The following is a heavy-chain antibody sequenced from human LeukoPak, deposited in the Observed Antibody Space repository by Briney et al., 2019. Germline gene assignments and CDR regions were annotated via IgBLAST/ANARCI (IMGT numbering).Heavy chain of an antibody. J-gene: IGHJ4*02. Sequence: PGGSLRLSCAASGFTFSSYSMNWVRQAPGKGLEWVSSISSSSSYIYYADSVKGRFTISRDNAKNSLYLQMNSLRAEDTAVYYCARDRGTTGLFDYWGQGTLVTVSS. D-gene: IGHD1-1*01. CDR3: ARDRGTTGLFDY. CDR1: GFTFSSYS. CDR2: ISSSSSYI. V-gene: IGHV3-21*01.